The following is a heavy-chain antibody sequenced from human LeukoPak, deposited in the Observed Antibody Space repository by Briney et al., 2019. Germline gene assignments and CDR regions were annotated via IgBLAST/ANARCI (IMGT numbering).Heavy chain of an antibody. D-gene: IGHD1-14*01. J-gene: IGHJ3*02. V-gene: IGHV4-59*01. CDR2: IYYNGST. CDR3: ASSLSPEDAFDI. Sequence: PSETLSLTCTVSGGSISSYYWSWIRQPPGKGLECMGYIYYNGSTNYNPSLKSRVTISVDTSKNQFSLKLSSVTAADTAVYYCASSLSPEDAFDIWGQGTMVTVSS. CDR1: GGSISSYY.